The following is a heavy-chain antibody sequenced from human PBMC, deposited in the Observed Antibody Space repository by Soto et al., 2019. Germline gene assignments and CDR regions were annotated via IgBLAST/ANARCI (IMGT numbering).Heavy chain of an antibody. J-gene: IGHJ6*02. V-gene: IGHV3-33*01. CDR3: ARDFLSAHYYYGMDV. Sequence: GGSLRLSCAASGFTFSSYDMHWVRQAPGKGLEWVAVIWYDGSNKYYADSVKGRFTISRDNSKNTLYLQMNSLRAEDTAVYYCARDFLSAHYYYGMDVWGQGTTVTVSS. CDR1: GFTFSSYD. CDR2: IWYDGSNK.